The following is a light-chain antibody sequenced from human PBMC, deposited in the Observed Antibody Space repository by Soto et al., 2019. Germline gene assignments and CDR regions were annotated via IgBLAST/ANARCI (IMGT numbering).Light chain of an antibody. CDR2: WAS. CDR1: QSVLFSSNNNNY. Sequence: DIVMTQPPDSLAVSLGERATINCKSSQSVLFSSNNNNYLAWYQQKPGQPPKLLIYWASTRESGVPDRFSGAGSGTDFSLTISNLQAEDVAIYYCQQYYSTPLTFGGGTKVEV. CDR3: QQYYSTPLT. V-gene: IGKV4-1*01. J-gene: IGKJ4*01.